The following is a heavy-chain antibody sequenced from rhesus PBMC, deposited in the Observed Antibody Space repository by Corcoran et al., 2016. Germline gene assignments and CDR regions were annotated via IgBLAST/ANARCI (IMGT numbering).Heavy chain of an antibody. Sequence: QVQLQESGPGLVKPSETLSLTCAVSGVSISSTYWWSWIRQSPGRGLEWIGAMYRSSERNLDNPSLKTRVTISKDTSKNQFTLTRNSVTAADTAVYYCARGSSSGWSSYGLDSWGHGVVVTVSS. CDR1: GVSISSTYW. D-gene: IGHD6S26*01. V-gene: IGHV4-93*01. J-gene: IGHJ6*01. CDR3: ARGSSSGWSSYGLDS. CDR2: MYRSSERN.